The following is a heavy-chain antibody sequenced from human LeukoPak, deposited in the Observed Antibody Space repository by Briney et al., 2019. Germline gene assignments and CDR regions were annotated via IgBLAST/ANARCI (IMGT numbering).Heavy chain of an antibody. CDR3: ASGRTVTD. J-gene: IGHJ4*02. D-gene: IGHD4-17*01. CDR2: INNSGST. V-gene: IGHV4-34*01. Sequence: SETLSLTCAVYGGSFSAYYWSWIRQPPGKGVEWIGGINNSGSTNYNPTLKSPVTISVDTSKNQFSLKPSSVTAAGAAVYYCASGRTVTDWGQGTLVTVSS. CDR1: GGSFSAYY.